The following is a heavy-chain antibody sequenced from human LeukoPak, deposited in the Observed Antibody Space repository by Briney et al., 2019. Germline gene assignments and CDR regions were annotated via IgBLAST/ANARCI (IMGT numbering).Heavy chain of an antibody. J-gene: IGHJ5*02. CDR3: ARVGTPDDFWSGSHNWFDP. V-gene: IGHV1-69*13. D-gene: IGHD3-3*01. CDR1: GGTFSSYA. Sequence: ASVKVSCKASGGTFSSYAISWVRQAPGQGLEWMGGISPIFGTANYAQKFQGRVTITADESTSTAYMELSSLRSEDTAVYYCARVGTPDDFWSGSHNWFDPWGQGTLVTVSS. CDR2: ISPIFGTA.